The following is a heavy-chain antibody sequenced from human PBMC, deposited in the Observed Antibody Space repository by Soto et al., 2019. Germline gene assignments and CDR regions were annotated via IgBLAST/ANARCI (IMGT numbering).Heavy chain of an antibody. CDR3: ARIQLDTIMALDY. CDR1: GFAFNTYG. Sequence: QVQLVESGGGVVQLGKSLRLSCAASGFAFNTYGFHWVRQAPGKGLEWVAVIWSDGNNKYYADSVKGRFTISRDSSKNTLYLQMNSLRAEDTAVYYCARIQLDTIMALDYWGQGTLVTVSS. J-gene: IGHJ4*02. D-gene: IGHD1-1*01. V-gene: IGHV3-33*01. CDR2: IWSDGNNK.